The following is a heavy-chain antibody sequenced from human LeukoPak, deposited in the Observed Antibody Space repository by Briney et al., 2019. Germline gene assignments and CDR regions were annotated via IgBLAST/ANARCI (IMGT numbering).Heavy chain of an antibody. Sequence: PSETLSLTCTVSGGSIGSYYWNWIRQPPGKGLEWIGYIYYTGSSNYNPSLKSRVTISLDSSNNQFSLRLGSVTAADTAVYYCARDNMGNSIDYWGQGTLVTVSS. CDR3: ARDNMGNSIDY. J-gene: IGHJ4*02. V-gene: IGHV4-59*01. D-gene: IGHD4-23*01. CDR1: GGSIGSYY. CDR2: IYYTGSS.